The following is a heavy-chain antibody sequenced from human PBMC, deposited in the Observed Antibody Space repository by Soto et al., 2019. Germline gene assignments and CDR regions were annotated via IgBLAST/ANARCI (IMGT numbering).Heavy chain of an antibody. CDR3: TRDANYRDDSAYYDVFDI. J-gene: IGHJ3*02. CDR2: IRKVGSQE. D-gene: IGHD3-16*01. CDR1: GFSFGSDW. V-gene: IGHV3-7*05. Sequence: DVQLTESGGGLVQPGGSLRLSCGASGFSFGSDWMAWVRQAPGKGLEWVANIRKVGSQEHYADSVRGRFSVSRDNAKDSLYLQMNSLRIEDTAVYYCTRDANYRDDSAYYDVFDIWGQGTMVTVSS.